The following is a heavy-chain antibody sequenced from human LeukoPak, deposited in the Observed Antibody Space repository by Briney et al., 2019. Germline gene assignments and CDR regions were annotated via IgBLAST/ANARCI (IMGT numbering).Heavy chain of an antibody. CDR3: AKGTSSWLGAFDI. J-gene: IGHJ3*02. V-gene: IGHV3-30*18. Sequence: PGGSLRLSCAASGFTFSSYGMHWVCQAPGQGLERVAVMSYDGSNNSYAYSVKGRFTISRDNSKNALYLQMNSLRAEDTAVYYCAKGTSSWLGAFDIWGQGTMVTVPS. D-gene: IGHD6-13*01. CDR1: GFTFSSYG. CDR2: MSYDGSNN.